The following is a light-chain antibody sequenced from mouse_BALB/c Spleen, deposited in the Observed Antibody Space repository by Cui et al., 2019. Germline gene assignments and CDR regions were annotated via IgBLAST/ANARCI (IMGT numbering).Light chain of an antibody. CDR1: SSVSSSY. J-gene: IGKJ5*01. V-gene: IGKV4-57-1*01. CDR3: QQYSGYPLT. Sequence: ENVLNQSPAIMSASPGEKVTMTCRASSSVSSSYLHWYQQKSGASPKLWIYSTSNLASGVPARFSGSGSGTSYSLTISSVEAEDAATYYCQQYSGYPLTFGAGTKLELK. CDR2: STS.